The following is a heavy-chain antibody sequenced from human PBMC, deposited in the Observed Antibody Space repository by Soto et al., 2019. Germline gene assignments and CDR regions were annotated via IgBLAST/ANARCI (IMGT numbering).Heavy chain of an antibody. J-gene: IGHJ5*02. Sequence: PSETLSLTCTVSGGSISSGDYYCSWIRQPPGKGLEWIGYIYYSGSTYYNPSLKSRVTISVDTSKNQFSLKLSSVTAADTAVYYCPRSNIVVVVEGWFDPWGQGALVTVSS. V-gene: IGHV4-30-4*01. CDR3: PRSNIVVVVEGWFDP. D-gene: IGHD2-15*01. CDR1: GGSISSGDYY. CDR2: IYYSGST.